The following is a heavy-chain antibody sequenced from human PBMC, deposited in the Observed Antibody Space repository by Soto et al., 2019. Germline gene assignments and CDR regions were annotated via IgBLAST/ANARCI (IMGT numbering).Heavy chain of an antibody. CDR1: GVTLSNVW. CDR2: IKSKTDGGTV. J-gene: IGHJ4*02. D-gene: IGHD5-18*01. CDR3: SHGYYQYFES. V-gene: IGHV3-15*07. Sequence: GGPLRLSCAVSGVTLSNVWMNWVRKAPGKGPEWVGRIKSKTDGGTVEYAAPVKDRFTISRDDSENTLYLQMNSLKTEDTAVYYCSHGYYQYFESWGQGTLVTVSS.